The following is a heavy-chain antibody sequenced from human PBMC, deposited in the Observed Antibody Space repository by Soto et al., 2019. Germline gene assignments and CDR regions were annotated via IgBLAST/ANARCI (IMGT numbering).Heavy chain of an antibody. D-gene: IGHD6-6*01. J-gene: IGHJ4*02. CDR1: GYTFASYA. V-gene: IGHV1-3*01. CDR2: INAGNGNT. CDR3: ARYRIAARPYYFDY. Sequence: PGASVKVSCKASGYTFASYAMHWVRQAPGQRLEWMGWINAGNGNTKYSQKFQGRVTITRDTSASTAYMELSSLRSEDTAVYYCARYRIAARPYYFDYWGQGTLVTVS.